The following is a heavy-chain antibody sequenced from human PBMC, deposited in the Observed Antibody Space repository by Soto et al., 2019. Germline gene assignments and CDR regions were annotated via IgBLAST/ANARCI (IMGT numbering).Heavy chain of an antibody. J-gene: IGHJ3*02. CDR1: GLTFDNNA. Sequence: GGSLGLSCAASGLTFDNNAMHGVRKATGKGLEWVSGISWNSGSIGYADSVKGRFTISRDNAKNSLYLQMNSLRAEDTALYYCAKDLVATTMDAFDIWGQGTMVT. V-gene: IGHV3-9*01. D-gene: IGHD5-12*01. CDR2: ISWNSGSI. CDR3: AKDLVATTMDAFDI.